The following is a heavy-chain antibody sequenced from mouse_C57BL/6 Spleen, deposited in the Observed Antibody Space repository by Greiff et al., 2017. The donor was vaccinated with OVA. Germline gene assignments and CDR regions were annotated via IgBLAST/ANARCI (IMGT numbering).Heavy chain of an antibody. CDR3: ARSEYYGSSWGYFDV. J-gene: IGHJ1*03. CDR2: IYPGGGDT. CDR1: GYAFSSSW. V-gene: IGHV1-82*01. Sequence: QVQLQQSGPELVKPGASVKISCKASGYAFSSSWMNWVKQRPGKGLGWIGLIYPGGGDTNYNGKFMGKATLTADKSSSTAYMQLSMLTSEDSAVYFCARSEYYGSSWGYFDVWGTGTTVTVSS. D-gene: IGHD1-1*01.